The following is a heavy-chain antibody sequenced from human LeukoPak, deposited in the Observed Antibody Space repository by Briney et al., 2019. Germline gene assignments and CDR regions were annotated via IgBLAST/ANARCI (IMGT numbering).Heavy chain of an antibody. Sequence: SGGSLILSCVASGFTFKNYVMNWVRQAPGKGLEWLATIYGSGVSISYADSVKGRFTISRDNSNNTLYLQMNSLRAEDTAMYYCAKDLGWELPAEAYWGQGILVTVSS. J-gene: IGHJ4*02. CDR1: GFTFKNYV. CDR2: IYGSGVSI. D-gene: IGHD1-26*01. V-gene: IGHV3-23*01. CDR3: AKDLGWELPAEAY.